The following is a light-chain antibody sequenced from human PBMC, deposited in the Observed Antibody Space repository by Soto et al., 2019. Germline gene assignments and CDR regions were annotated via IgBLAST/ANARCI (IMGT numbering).Light chain of an antibody. CDR1: GSNIGAGYD. J-gene: IGLJ2*01. CDR3: QPFDTNLNAVV. CDR2: DTT. Sequence: QSVLTQPPSVSGAPGQSVTISCIGSGSNIGAGYDVHWYQQLPGVAPKLLIFDTTNRPSGIPGRFSGSKSGASASLAITGLLPEDEADFFCQPFDTNLNAVVFGGGTKVTVL. V-gene: IGLV1-40*01.